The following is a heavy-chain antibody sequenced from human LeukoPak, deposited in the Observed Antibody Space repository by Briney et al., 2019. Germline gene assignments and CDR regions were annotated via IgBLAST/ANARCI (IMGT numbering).Heavy chain of an antibody. CDR2: INHSGSI. Sequence: SETLSLTCAVHGTSFSGYYWSWIRQTPGKGLQRIGEINHSGSINYNPSLKSRVTISVDTSKNQFSLEFNSLTAADTATYYCARGQYCDLIRCYSAGRNFDQWGQGTLVTVSS. J-gene: IGHJ4*02. CDR1: GTSFSGYY. CDR3: ARGQYCDLIRCYSAGRNFDQ. D-gene: IGHD2-15*01. V-gene: IGHV4-34*01.